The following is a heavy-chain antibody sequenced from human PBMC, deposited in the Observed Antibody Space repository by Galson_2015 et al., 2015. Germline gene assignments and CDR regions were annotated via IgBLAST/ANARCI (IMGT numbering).Heavy chain of an antibody. J-gene: IGHJ6*02. CDR1: GGTFSSYA. Sequence: SVKVSCKASGGTFSSYAISWVRQAPGQGLEWMGGIIPIFGIANYAQKFQGRVTITADKSTSTAYMELSSLRSEDTAVYYCARGNHRPTPFVPAAPPRIADYYYYGMDVWGQGTTVTVSS. CDR3: ARGNHRPTPFVPAAPPRIADYYYYGMDV. CDR2: IIPIFGIA. V-gene: IGHV1-69*10. D-gene: IGHD2-2*01.